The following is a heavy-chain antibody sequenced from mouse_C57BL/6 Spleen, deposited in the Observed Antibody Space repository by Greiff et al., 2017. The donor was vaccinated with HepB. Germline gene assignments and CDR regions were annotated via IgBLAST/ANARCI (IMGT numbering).Heavy chain of an antibody. CDR1: GYTFTSYW. CDR2: IDPSDSYT. Sequence: VQLQQSGAELVRPGTSVKLSCKASGYTFTSYWMHWVKQRPGQGLEWIGVIDPSDSYTNYNQKFKGKATLTVDTSSSTAYMQLSSLTSEDSAVYYCARARQGSSSYDYWGQGTTLIVSS. J-gene: IGHJ2*01. V-gene: IGHV1-59*01. D-gene: IGHD1-1*01. CDR3: ARARQGSSSYDY.